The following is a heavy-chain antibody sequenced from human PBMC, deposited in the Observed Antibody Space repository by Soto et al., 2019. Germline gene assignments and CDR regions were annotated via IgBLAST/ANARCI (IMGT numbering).Heavy chain of an antibody. V-gene: IGHV3-49*04. D-gene: IGHD1-26*01. J-gene: IGHJ4*02. Sequence: GSLRLSCTTSGFSFGEYAMAWVRQAPGRGLEWVGFIRTKTNGGTADYVASVKGRFTISRDDSKNIAYLHMNSLKIDDTAIYYCSRWVGALDYWGQGTQVTVSS. CDR2: IRTKTNGGTA. CDR1: GFSFGEYA. CDR3: SRWVGALDY.